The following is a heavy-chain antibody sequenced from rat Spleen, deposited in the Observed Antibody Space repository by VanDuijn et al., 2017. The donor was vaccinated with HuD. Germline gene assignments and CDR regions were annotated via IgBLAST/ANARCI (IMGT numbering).Heavy chain of an antibody. Sequence: EVQLVESGGGLVEPGRSLKLACVASGFTFNNYWMTWIRQAPGKGLEWVASITTTRGISFSPASVKARFTISRDNAKSTLYLRVDSLRSEDTATYHCARQPHTTYLYGYYFDSWGQGVMVIVSS. CDR2: ITTTRGIS. CDR3: ARQPHTTYLYGYYFDS. D-gene: IGHD1-2*01. V-gene: IGHV5-31*01. J-gene: IGHJ2*01. CDR1: GFTFNNYW.